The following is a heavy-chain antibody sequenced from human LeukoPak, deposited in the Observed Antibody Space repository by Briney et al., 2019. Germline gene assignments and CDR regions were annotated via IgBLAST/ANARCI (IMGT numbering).Heavy chain of an antibody. CDR3: ARHAYYDSSCYYYGLGGYFDY. J-gene: IGHJ4*02. Sequence: SSETLSLTCTVSGGSISSSSYYWGWIRQPPGKGLEWIGSIYYSGSTYYNPSLKSRVTISVDTSKNQFSLKPSSVTAADTAVYYCARHAYYDSSCYYYGLGGYFDYWGQGTLVTGSS. CDR1: GGSISSSSYY. V-gene: IGHV4-39*01. CDR2: IYYSGST. D-gene: IGHD3-22*01.